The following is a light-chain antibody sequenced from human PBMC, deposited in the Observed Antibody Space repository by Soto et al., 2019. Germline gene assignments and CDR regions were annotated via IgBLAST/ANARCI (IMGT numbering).Light chain of an antibody. Sequence: DIQMTQSPSTLSASLGDRVTITCRASQSISRWLAWYQQKPGKAPKLLISDVSSLERGVPSRFSGSGSGTEFTLTISSLQPDDFATYHCQQYETYSQWTFGQGTKVEL. CDR1: QSISRW. V-gene: IGKV1-5*01. CDR3: QQYETYSQWT. CDR2: DVS. J-gene: IGKJ1*01.